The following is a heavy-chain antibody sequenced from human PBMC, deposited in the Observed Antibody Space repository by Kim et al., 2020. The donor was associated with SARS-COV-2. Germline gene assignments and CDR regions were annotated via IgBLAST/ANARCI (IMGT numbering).Heavy chain of an antibody. Sequence: SETLSLTCAVYGGSFSGYYWSWIRQPPGKGLEWIGEINHSGSTNYNPSLKSRVTISVDTSKNQFSLKLSSVTAADTAVYYCARGRRLIVVVPAAIAHPGTAFAYWGQGTLVTVSS. CDR1: GGSFSGYY. V-gene: IGHV4-34*01. J-gene: IGHJ4*02. CDR3: ARGRRLIVVVPAAIAHPGTAFAY. CDR2: INHSGST. D-gene: IGHD2-2*01.